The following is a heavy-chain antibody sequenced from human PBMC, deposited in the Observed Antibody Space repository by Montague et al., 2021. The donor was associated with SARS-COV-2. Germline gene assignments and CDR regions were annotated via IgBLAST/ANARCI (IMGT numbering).Heavy chain of an antibody. CDR1: GTSISGYY. Sequence: SETLSLTCAVYGTSISGYYWNWIRQPPGKGLEWIGEIYHGGSTKYSPSLKSRVTISADTSKNQFSLKLTSVAAADTAVYYCARLRDGVVPSPILGVGSYYSYYVVDVWGRGTTVTVSS. CDR3: ARLRDGVVPSPILGVGSYYSYYVVDV. V-gene: IGHV4-34*01. CDR2: IYHGGST. J-gene: IGHJ6*02. D-gene: IGHD3-10*01.